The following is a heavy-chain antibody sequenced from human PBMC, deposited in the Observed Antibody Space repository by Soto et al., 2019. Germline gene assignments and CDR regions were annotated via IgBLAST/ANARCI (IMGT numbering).Heavy chain of an antibody. D-gene: IGHD2-15*01. CDR3: VKDRVVVVVAASYLYFDY. CDR1: GFAFSSYA. V-gene: IGHV3-64D*08. J-gene: IGHJ4*02. CDR2: ISSNGGST. Sequence: GGSLRLSCSASGFAFSSYAMHWVRQAPGKGLEYISSISSNGGSTYYADSVKGRFTISRDNSKNTLYLQMSSLRTEDTAVYYCVKDRVVVVVAASYLYFDYWGQGALVTVSS.